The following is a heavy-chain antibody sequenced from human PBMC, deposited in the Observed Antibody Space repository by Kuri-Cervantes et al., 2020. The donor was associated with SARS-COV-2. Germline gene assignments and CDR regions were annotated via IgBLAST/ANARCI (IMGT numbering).Heavy chain of an antibody. Sequence: ASVKVSCKASGYTFTSYGISWVRQAPGQGLEWVGWVNSKTGDTKYAQRFQGRVTMTRDASIRTAYMELSRLRSEDTAVYYCATSPALFGPTRSFDYWGQGTLVTVSS. CDR1: GYTFTSYG. J-gene: IGHJ4*02. CDR3: ATSPALFGPTRSFDY. V-gene: IGHV1-2*02. D-gene: IGHD3/OR15-3a*01. CDR2: VNSKTGDT.